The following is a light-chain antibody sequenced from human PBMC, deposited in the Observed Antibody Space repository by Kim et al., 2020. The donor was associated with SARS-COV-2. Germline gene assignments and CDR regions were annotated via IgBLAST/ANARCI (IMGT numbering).Light chain of an antibody. CDR1: QSVNTY. J-gene: IGKJ1*01. CDR3: HHYGNSPRT. CDR2: GAS. Sequence: EIVLTQSPGTLSLSPGERATLSCRASQSVNTYLAWYQQKPGQAPRLLISGASSRATGIPDRFSGSGSGTDFTLTISRLDPEDYAVYYCHHYGNSPRTFGQGTKVDIK. V-gene: IGKV3-20*01.